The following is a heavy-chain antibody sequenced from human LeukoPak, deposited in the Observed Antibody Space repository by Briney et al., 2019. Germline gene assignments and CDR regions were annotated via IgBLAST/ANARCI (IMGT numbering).Heavy chain of an antibody. D-gene: IGHD1-26*01. Sequence: PGGSLRLSCAASGFTFSSYGMHWVRQAPGKGLEWVAFIRYDGSNKYYADSVKGRFTISRDNSRDTLYLQMISLRAEDTAVYYYAKSAVGATLGDYWGQGTPVTVSS. V-gene: IGHV3-30*02. CDR2: IRYDGSNK. J-gene: IGHJ4*02. CDR3: AKSAVGATLGDY. CDR1: GFTFSSYG.